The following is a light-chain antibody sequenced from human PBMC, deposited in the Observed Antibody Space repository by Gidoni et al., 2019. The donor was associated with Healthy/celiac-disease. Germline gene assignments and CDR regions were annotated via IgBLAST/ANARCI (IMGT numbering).Light chain of an antibody. V-gene: IGKV1-39*01. CDR1: QSISSY. J-gene: IGKJ1*01. CDR3: QQSYSPPPPWT. CDR2: AAS. Sequence: DIQMTQSPSSLSASVGDRVTITCRASQSISSYLNWYQQKPGKAPKLLIYAASSLQSGVPSRFSGSGSGTDFTLTISSLQPEDFVTYYCQQSYSPPPPWTFGQGTKVEIK.